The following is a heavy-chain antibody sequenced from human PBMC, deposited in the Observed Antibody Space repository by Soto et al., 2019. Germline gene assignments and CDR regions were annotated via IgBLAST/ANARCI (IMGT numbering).Heavy chain of an antibody. Sequence: VQLVESGGGVVQPGRSLRLSCAASGFTFSSYGMHWVRQAPGKGLEWVSSISSSSSYIYYADSVKGRFTISRDNAKNSLYLQMNSLRAEDTAVYYCARDQEPIAAAGKGWPKDYWGQGTLVTVSS. V-gene: IGHV3-21*01. J-gene: IGHJ4*02. D-gene: IGHD6-13*01. CDR3: ARDQEPIAAAGKGWPKDY. CDR2: ISSSSSYI. CDR1: GFTFSSYG.